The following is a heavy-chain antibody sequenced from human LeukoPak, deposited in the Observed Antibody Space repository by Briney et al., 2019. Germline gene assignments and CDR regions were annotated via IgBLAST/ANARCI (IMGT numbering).Heavy chain of an antibody. CDR1: GFTFSSYA. CDR2: ISASGGSR. D-gene: IGHD6-6*01. Sequence: GGSLRLSCAASGFTFSSYAMSWVRQAPGKGLEWVSAISASGGSRYYADSVKGRFTISRDNSKNTLYLHMNSLTAEDTAVYYCAKFGGYSSSSLRNFGGQGTLVTVSS. CDR3: AKFGGYSSSSLRNF. V-gene: IGHV3-23*01. J-gene: IGHJ4*02.